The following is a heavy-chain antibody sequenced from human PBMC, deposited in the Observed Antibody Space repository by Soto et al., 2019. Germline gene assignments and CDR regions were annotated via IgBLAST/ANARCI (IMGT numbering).Heavy chain of an antibody. Sequence: ASVEVSCKACGDTFTSYDINWVRQATGQGLEWMGWMNPNSGNTVYAKKFQGRVTITRNTSIGTADMDLSSLRSEDTAVYYCARERAELCSGGSCSCSAPWRHGTPVPVSP. CDR3: ARERAELCSGGSCSCSAP. D-gene: IGHD2-15*01. V-gene: IGHV1-8*01. J-gene: IGHJ5*02. CDR1: GDTFTSYD. CDR2: MNPNSGNT.